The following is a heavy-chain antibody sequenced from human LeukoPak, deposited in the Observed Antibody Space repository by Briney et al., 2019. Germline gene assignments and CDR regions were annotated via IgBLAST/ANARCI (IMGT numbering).Heavy chain of an antibody. Sequence: SETLSLTCTVSDGSISSYYWSWIRQPPGKGLEWIGYIYYSGSTNYNPSLKSRVTISVDTSKNQFSLKLSSVTAADTAVYYCARRPYSSSSGLATYMDVWGKGTTVTVSS. CDR3: ARRPYSSSSGLATYMDV. CDR2: IYYSGST. CDR1: DGSISSYY. D-gene: IGHD6-6*01. V-gene: IGHV4-59*08. J-gene: IGHJ6*03.